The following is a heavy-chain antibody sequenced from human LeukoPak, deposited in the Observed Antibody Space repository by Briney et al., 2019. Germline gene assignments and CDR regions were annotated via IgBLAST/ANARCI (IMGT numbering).Heavy chain of an antibody. CDR1: GYIFTSYG. V-gene: IGHV1-18*01. CDR2: ISSYNGNT. CDR3: ARAQGDFWTTYNAY. D-gene: IGHD3/OR15-3a*01. Sequence: ASVKVSCKASGYIFTSYGITWVRQAPGQGLEWIGWISSYNGNTNSAQKFHDTVTMSTDTSSGTAYMEMRSLTSDDTAVYYCARAQGDFWTTYNAYWGQGTLVTVSS. J-gene: IGHJ4*02.